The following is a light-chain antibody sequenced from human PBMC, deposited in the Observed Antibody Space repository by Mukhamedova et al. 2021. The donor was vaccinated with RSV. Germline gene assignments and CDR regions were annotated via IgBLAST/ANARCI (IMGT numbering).Light chain of an antibody. CDR2: AAS. V-gene: IGKV1-27*01. CDR3: QKYDNALPWT. J-gene: IGKJ1*01. Sequence: WYQRRVHGKVPKLLIYAASTLQSGVPSRFSGSGSGTDFTLTISSLQPEDVATYYYQKYDNALPWTFGQGTKVEIK.